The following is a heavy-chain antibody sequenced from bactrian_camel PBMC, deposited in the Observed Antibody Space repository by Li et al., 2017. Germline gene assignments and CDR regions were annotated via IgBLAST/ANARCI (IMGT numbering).Heavy chain of an antibody. J-gene: IGHJ4*01. Sequence: DVQLVESGGGSVQTGGSLRLSCAASGFTYTRYCMGWFRQAPGKEREGVAAVYAFGGGDTYITDSVKGRFTISQDTTKNTTYLLMDSLKPEDTAVYYCVKPNPDARGGFDHWGQGTQVTVS. V-gene: IGHV3S40*01. CDR1: GFTYTRYC. CDR2: VYAFGGGDT. D-gene: IGHD1*01. CDR3: VKPNPDARGGFDH.